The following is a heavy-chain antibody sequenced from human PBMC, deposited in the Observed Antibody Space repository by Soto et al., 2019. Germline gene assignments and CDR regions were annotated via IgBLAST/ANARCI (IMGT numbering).Heavy chain of an antibody. J-gene: IGHJ3*02. Sequence: QVQLVQSGAEVKKPGSSVKVSCKDSGGTFSTYSMFWVRQAPGQGLEWMGRIIPMLGVRNYTQRFQDRVTIIADKSTATVHMELSSLRSEDTALYYCTIGSWSGEVFDIWGQGTMVTVSS. CDR1: GGTFSTYS. CDR2: IIPMLGVR. D-gene: IGHD2-21*01. V-gene: IGHV1-69*02. CDR3: TIGSWSGEVFDI.